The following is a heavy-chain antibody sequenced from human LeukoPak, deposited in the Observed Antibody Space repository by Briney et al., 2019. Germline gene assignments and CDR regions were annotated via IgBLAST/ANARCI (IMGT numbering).Heavy chain of an antibody. Sequence: ASVRVSCKTSGYSFTDYYMHWVRQAPGQGLEWMGWINPNSGGTSSAQKFQGRVTMTRDTSITTVYMEMSWLTSDDTAIYYCARADRLHGGPYLIGPWGQGTLVTVSS. J-gene: IGHJ5*02. CDR2: INPNSGGT. CDR3: ARADRLHGGPYLIGP. CDR1: GYSFTDYY. V-gene: IGHV1-2*02. D-gene: IGHD2-21*01.